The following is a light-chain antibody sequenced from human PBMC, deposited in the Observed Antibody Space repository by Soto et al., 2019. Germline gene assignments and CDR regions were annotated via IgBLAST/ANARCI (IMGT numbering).Light chain of an antibody. CDR3: SSYTSSSTYV. J-gene: IGLJ1*01. Sequence: QSVLTQPPSVSGSPGQSVTISCTGTSSDVGSYNRVSWYQQPPGSAPKLMIYEVIIRPSGVPDRFSGSKSGNTASLTISGLQAEDEADYYCSSYTSSSTYVFGTGTKVTVL. CDR2: EVI. V-gene: IGLV2-18*02. CDR1: SSDVGSYNR.